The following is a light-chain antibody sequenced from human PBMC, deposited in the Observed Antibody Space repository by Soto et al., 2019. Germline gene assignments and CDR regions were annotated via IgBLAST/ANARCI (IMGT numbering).Light chain of an antibody. J-gene: IGKJ1*01. CDR1: QSITSNY. CDR3: HHYVGPPPWT. V-gene: IGKV3-20*01. Sequence: EIVLTQSPGTLSLSPGARATLSCRASQSITSNYFAWYQQTPGRAPRLLIYGASLRVTGIPDRFSGSGSGTEFTLPISRLEHEDFSVFYCHHYVGPPPWTFGQGTKVEIK. CDR2: GAS.